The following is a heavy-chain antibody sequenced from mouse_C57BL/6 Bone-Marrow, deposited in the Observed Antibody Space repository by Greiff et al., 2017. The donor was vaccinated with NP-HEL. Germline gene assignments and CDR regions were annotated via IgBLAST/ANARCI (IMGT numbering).Heavy chain of an antibody. D-gene: IGHD2-4*01. V-gene: IGHV1-82*01. CDR1: GYAFSSSW. J-gene: IGHJ3*01. Sequence: QVQLQQSGPELVKPGASVKISCKASGYAFSSSWMNWVKQRPGKGLEWIGRIYPGDGDTNYNGKFKGKATLTADKSSSTAYMQLSSLTSEDSAVYFCAGPYDYDGGFAYWGQGTLVTVSA. CDR3: AGPYDYDGGFAY. CDR2: IYPGDGDT.